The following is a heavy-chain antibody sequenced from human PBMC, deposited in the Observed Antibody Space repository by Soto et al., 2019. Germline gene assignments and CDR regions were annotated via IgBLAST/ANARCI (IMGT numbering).Heavy chain of an antibody. D-gene: IGHD6-19*01. CDR2: IYHSGST. CDR1: GGSISSGGYS. J-gene: IGHJ4*02. Sequence: TSETLSLTCAVSGGSISSGGYSWSWIRQPPGKGLEWIGYIYHSGSTYYNPSLKSRVTISVDRSKNQFSLKLSSVTAADTAVYYCARASYSSGWQYYFDYWGQGTLVTVSS. CDR3: ARASYSSGWQYYFDY. V-gene: IGHV4-30-2*01.